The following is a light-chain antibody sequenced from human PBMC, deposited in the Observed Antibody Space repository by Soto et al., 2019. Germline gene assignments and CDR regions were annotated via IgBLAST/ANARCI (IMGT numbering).Light chain of an antibody. CDR1: NSDVGIYDF. CDR2: EVS. V-gene: IGLV2-14*01. J-gene: IGLJ1*01. Sequence: QSVLTQPASVSGTPGQSITISCTGSNSDVGIYDFVSWYQHHPGRAPKLIVSEVSHRPSGVSNRFSGSKSGNTASLTISGLQSADEADYYCISYTSDDVRYVFGTGTKVT. CDR3: ISYTSDDVRYV.